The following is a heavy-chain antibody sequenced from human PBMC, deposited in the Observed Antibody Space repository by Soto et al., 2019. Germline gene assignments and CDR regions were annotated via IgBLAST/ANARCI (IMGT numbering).Heavy chain of an antibody. CDR2: INSDGSST. Sequence: GGSLRLSCAASGFTFSSYWMHWVRQAPGKGLVWVSRINSDGSSTSYADSVKGRFTISGDNAKNTLYLQMNSLRAEDTAVYYCARNSQYCSGGSCYSDYYYYMDVWGKGTTVTVSS. V-gene: IGHV3-74*01. D-gene: IGHD2-15*01. J-gene: IGHJ6*03. CDR3: ARNSQYCSGGSCYSDYYYYMDV. CDR1: GFTFSSYW.